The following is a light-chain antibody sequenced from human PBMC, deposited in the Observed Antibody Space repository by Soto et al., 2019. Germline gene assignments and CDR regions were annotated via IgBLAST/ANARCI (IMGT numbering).Light chain of an antibody. CDR2: DVS. J-gene: IGKJ1*01. CDR1: QSISSW. V-gene: IGKV1-5*01. Sequence: DIQMTQSPSILSASVGDRVTITCRASQSISSWLAWYQQKPGKAPKLLISDVSSLQSGVPSRFSGSGSGTEFTLTISSLQPDDVATYYCQQYNNYPWTFGQGTKVDIK. CDR3: QQYNNYPWT.